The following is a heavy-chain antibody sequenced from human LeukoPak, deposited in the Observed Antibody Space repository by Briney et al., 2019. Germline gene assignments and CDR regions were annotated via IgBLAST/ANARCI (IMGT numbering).Heavy chain of an antibody. CDR1: GGSVSSGSYY. J-gene: IGHJ5*02. D-gene: IGHD5-18*01. CDR3: ARGRYSYGYRNWFDP. Sequence: PSETLSLTCTVSGGSVSSGSYYWSWIRQPPGKGLEWIGYIYYSGSTNYNPSLKSRVTISVDTSKNQFSLKLSSVTAADTAVYYCARGRYSYGYRNWFDPWGQGTLVTVSS. V-gene: IGHV4-61*01. CDR2: IYYSGST.